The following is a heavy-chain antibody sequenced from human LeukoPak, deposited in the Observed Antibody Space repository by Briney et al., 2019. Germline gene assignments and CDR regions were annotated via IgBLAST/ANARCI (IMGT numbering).Heavy chain of an antibody. D-gene: IGHD4-11*01. V-gene: IGHV4-38-2*01. Sequence: PSETLSLTCGVSGDTTSRGDYWGWIRPPPGKGLEWIGSIYHSGSTYYNPSLKRRVTISGDTAKNQFSRKMSSVTAADTAVYYCARGGYSKFPVPPRFDYWGQGTLVTVSS. CDR2: IYHSGST. CDR3: ARGGYSKFPVPPRFDY. CDR1: GDTTSRGDY. J-gene: IGHJ4*02.